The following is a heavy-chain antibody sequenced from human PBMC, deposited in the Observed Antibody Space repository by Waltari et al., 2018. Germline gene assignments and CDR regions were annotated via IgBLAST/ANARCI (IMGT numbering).Heavy chain of an antibody. CDR1: GFTFSDYY. J-gene: IGHJ6*02. V-gene: IGHV3-11*01. D-gene: IGHD5-18*01. CDR3: ARDLALDTAMVLYYYGMDV. CDR2: ISSSGSTI. Sequence: QVQLVESGGGLVKPGGSLRLSCAASGFTFSDYYMSWIRQAPGKGLEWVSYISSSGSTIYYADCVKGRFTISRDNAKNSLYLQMNSLRAEDTGVYYCARDLALDTAMVLYYYGMDVWGQGTTVTVSS.